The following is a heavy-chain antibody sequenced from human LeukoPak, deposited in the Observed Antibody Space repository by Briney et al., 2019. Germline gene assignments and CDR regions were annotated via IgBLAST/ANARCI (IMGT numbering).Heavy chain of an antibody. Sequence: GGSLRLSCAASGFTFSSYAMSWVRQAPGKGLEWVSYISSSGSTIYYADSVKGRFTISRDNAKNSLYLQMNSLRAEDTAVYYCARGVATTPFDYWGQGTLVTVSS. J-gene: IGHJ4*02. D-gene: IGHD5-24*01. CDR3: ARGVATTPFDY. CDR1: GFTFSSYA. CDR2: ISSSGSTI. V-gene: IGHV3-48*04.